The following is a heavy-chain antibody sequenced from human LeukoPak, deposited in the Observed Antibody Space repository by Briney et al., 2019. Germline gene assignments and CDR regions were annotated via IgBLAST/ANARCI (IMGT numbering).Heavy chain of an antibody. CDR1: GYTFTGYF. CDR3: ARDHNWGPDY. V-gene: IGHV1-2*02. Sequence: WASVTVSCKASGYTFTGYFMHWVRQAPGQGLEWMGWIHPKSGDTNYAERFQGRVSLTRDTSISTAYMELSSLRSDDTAVYYCARDHNWGPDYWGQGTLVSVSS. J-gene: IGHJ4*02. D-gene: IGHD7-27*01. CDR2: IHPKSGDT.